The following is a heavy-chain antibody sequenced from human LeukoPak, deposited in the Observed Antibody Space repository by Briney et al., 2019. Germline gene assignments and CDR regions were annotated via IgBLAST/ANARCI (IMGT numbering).Heavy chain of an antibody. CDR2: IISSSSYI. Sequence: GGSLRLSCAASGFTFSSYSMNWVRQAPGKGLEWVSSIISSSSYIYYADSVKGRFTISRDNAKNSLYLQMNSLRAEDTAVYYCARELVSSIVVVTAMGYFDYWGQGTLVTVSS. D-gene: IGHD2-21*02. CDR3: ARELVSSIVVVTAMGYFDY. J-gene: IGHJ4*02. V-gene: IGHV3-21*01. CDR1: GFTFSSYS.